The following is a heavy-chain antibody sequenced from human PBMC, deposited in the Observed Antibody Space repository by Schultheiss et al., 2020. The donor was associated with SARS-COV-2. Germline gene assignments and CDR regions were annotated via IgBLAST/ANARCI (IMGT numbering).Heavy chain of an antibody. D-gene: IGHD3-10*01. Sequence: SQTLSLTCAVSGYSISSGYYWGWIRQPPGKGLEWIGNIYHSGSTYYNPSLKSRVTISVDTSKNQFSLKLSSVTAADTAVYYCARWFRPGGGAFDIWGQGTMVTVSS. CDR1: GYSISSGYY. V-gene: IGHV4-38-2*01. CDR2: IYHSGST. J-gene: IGHJ3*02. CDR3: ARWFRPGGGAFDI.